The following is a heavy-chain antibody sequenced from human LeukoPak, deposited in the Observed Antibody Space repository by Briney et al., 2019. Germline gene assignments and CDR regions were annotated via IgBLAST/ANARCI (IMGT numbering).Heavy chain of an antibody. CDR3: ARIWLRAFDI. D-gene: IGHD3-16*01. CDR2: IYPDDSDT. Sequence: GEALKISCKGSGYSFTNYWIAWVRQMPGKGLEWMGIIYPDDSDTRYRPSFQGQVTISADKSITTAYLQWSSLKASDTAMYYCARIWLRAFDIWGQGTMVIVSS. J-gene: IGHJ3*02. V-gene: IGHV5-51*01. CDR1: GYSFTNYW.